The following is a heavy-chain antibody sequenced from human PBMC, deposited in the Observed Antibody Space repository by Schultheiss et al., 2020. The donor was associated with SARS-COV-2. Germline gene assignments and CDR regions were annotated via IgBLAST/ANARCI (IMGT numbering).Heavy chain of an antibody. CDR2: IWYDGSNK. Sequence: GGSLRLSCAASGFTFSSYGMHWVRQAPGKGLEWVAVIWYDGSNKYYADSVKGRFTISRDNSKNTLYLQMNSPRAEDTAVYYCATALQLWLRYMDVWGKGTTVTVSS. D-gene: IGHD5-18*01. V-gene: IGHV3-33*01. J-gene: IGHJ6*03. CDR1: GFTFSSYG. CDR3: ATALQLWLRYMDV.